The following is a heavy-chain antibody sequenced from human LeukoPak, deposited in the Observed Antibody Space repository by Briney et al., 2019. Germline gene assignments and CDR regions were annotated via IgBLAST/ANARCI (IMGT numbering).Heavy chain of an antibody. CDR3: ARHGITYYYGSERKWFDP. J-gene: IGHJ5*02. V-gene: IGHV4-34*01. D-gene: IGHD3-10*01. CDR1: GGSFSAYY. Sequence: SETLSLTCAVYGGSFSAYYWSWIRQPPGMGLEWIGEISHSGSTNYNPSLKSRVTISVDTSKNQFSLTRNSVTAADTAVYYCARHGITYYYGSERKWFDPWGQGTLVTVSS. CDR2: ISHSGST.